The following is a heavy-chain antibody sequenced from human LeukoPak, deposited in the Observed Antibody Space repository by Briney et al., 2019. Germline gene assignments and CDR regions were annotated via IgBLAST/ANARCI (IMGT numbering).Heavy chain of an antibody. CDR2: ISYDGNNK. CDR1: AFIFSSYA. D-gene: IGHD3-16*01. J-gene: IGHJ4*02. CDR3: ARGASNDY. Sequence: GGSLRLSCPPSAFIFSSYAAHWARQAPGKGPEWVAVISYDGNNKYCADSVKARFTLSRDNSRNTLYLQMNSLRAEDTAVYYCARGASNDYWGQGTLVTVSS. V-gene: IGHV3-30*08.